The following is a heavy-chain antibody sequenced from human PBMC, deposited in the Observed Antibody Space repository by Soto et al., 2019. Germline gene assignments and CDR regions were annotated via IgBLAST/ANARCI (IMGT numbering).Heavy chain of an antibody. J-gene: IGHJ4*02. V-gene: IGHV3-30*18. CDR1: GFTFSSYG. CDR2: ISYDGSNK. D-gene: IGHD6-19*01. CDR3: AKDSDSSGWYFGY. Sequence: GGSLRLSCAASGFTFSSYGMHWVRQAPGKGLEWVAVISYDGSNKYYADSVRGRFTISRDYSKNTLYLQMNSLRAEDTAVYYCAKDSDSSGWYFGYWGQGTLVTVSS.